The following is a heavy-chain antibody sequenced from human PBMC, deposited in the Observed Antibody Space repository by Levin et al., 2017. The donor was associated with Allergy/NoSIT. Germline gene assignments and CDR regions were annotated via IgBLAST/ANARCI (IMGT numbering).Heavy chain of an antibody. J-gene: IGHJ4*02. D-gene: IGHD3-16*01. CDR1: GDSVSSKSAA. V-gene: IGHV6-1*01. Sequence: SETLSLTCAISGDSVSSKSAAWNWIRQSPSKGLEWLGRTYYRSKWYNDYAVSVKSRITVNPDTSKNQFSLQLNSVTPDDTAVYYCARQKAGGCDYWGQGTLVTVSS. CDR3: ARQKAGGCDY. CDR2: TYYRSKWYN.